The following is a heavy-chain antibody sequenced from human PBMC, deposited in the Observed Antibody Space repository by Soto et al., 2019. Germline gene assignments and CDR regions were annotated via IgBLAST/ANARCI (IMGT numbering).Heavy chain of an antibody. CDR3: ATRLGARRPGGWFDP. Sequence: ASVKVSCKASGYTFTGYYMHWVRQAPGQGLEWMGWINPNSGGTNYAQKFQGWVTMTRDTSISTAYMELSSVTAADTAVYYCATRLGARRPGGWFDPWGQGTLVTVSS. V-gene: IGHV1-2*04. D-gene: IGHD1-26*01. CDR2: INPNSGGT. J-gene: IGHJ5*02. CDR1: GYTFTGYY.